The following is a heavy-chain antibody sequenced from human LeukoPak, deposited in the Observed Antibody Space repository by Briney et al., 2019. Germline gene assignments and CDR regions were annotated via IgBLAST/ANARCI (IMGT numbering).Heavy chain of an antibody. J-gene: IGHJ6*03. CDR1: GGSISSYY. V-gene: IGHV4-4*07. D-gene: IGHD3-10*01. Sequence: SETLSLTCTVSGGSISSYYWSWIRQPARKGLEWIGRIYTSGSTNYNPSLKSRVTISVDKSKNQFSLKLSSVTAADTAVYYCARGLTMVRGVNVLFWDPYYYYYMDVWGKGTTVTVSS. CDR3: ARGLTMVRGVNVLFWDPYYYYYMDV. CDR2: IYTSGST.